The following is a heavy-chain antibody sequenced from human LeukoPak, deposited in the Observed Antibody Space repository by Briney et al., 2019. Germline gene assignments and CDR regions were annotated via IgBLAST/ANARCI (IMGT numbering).Heavy chain of an antibody. D-gene: IGHD1-1*01. CDR1: RFTFRSYG. CDR2: IWYDGSEK. Sequence: GGSLRLSCAASRFTFRSYGMHWVRQAPGKGLEWVAVIWYDGSEKYYADSVKGRFTVSRDSSNNMLYLQMDSLRAEDTAVYYCATYNSGTIDHWGQGTLVTVSS. CDR3: ATYNSGTIDH. J-gene: IGHJ4*02. V-gene: IGHV3-33*03.